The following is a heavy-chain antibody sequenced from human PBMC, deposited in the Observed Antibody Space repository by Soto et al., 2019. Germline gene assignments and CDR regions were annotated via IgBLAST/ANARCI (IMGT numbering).Heavy chain of an antibody. CDR1: GGSISSGGYY. CDR3: ARRDSSGYYCGPSGMDV. Sequence: SETLSLTCTVSGGSISSGGYYWSWIRQHPGKGLEWIGYIYYRGSTYYNPSLKSRVTISVDTSKNQFSLKLSSVTAADTAVYYCARRDSSGYYCGPSGMDVWGQGTTVTVSS. D-gene: IGHD3-22*01. V-gene: IGHV4-31*03. CDR2: IYYRGST. J-gene: IGHJ6*02.